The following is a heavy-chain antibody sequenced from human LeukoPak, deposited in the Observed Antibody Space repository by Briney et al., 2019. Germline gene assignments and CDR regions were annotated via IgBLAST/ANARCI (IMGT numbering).Heavy chain of an antibody. D-gene: IGHD3-3*01. V-gene: IGHV3-30-3*01. Sequence: PGGSLRLSCAASGFTFSSYAMHWVRQAPGKGLEWVAVISYDGSNKYYADSVKGRFTISRDNAKNSLYLQMNSLRVDDTAVYYCARGHRAWSYWGQGTLVTVS. J-gene: IGHJ4*02. CDR3: ARGHRAWSY. CDR2: ISYDGSNK. CDR1: GFTFSSYA.